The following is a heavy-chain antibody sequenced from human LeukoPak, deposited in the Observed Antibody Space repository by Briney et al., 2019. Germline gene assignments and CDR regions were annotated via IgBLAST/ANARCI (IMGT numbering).Heavy chain of an antibody. CDR2: IYYSGST. CDR1: GGSISSSSYY. D-gene: IGHD5-12*01. J-gene: IGHJ4*02. Sequence: SGTLSLTCTVSGGSISSSSYYWGWIRQPPGKGLEWIGSIYYSGSTYYNPSLKSRVTISVDTSKNQFSLKLSSVTAADTAVYYCARHVVDIVATIGSKGYFDYWGQGTLVTVSS. V-gene: IGHV4-39*01. CDR3: ARHVVDIVATIGSKGYFDY.